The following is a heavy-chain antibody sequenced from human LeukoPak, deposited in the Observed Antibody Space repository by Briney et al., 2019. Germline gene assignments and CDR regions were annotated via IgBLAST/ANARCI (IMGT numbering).Heavy chain of an antibody. Sequence: AVQVSCKASGGTFSSYAISWVRQAPGQGLEWMGGIIPIFGTANYAQKFQGRVTITADESTSTAYMELSSLRSEDTAVYYCARDSGSFDGIWGQGTMVTVSS. V-gene: IGHV1-69*13. J-gene: IGHJ3*02. CDR3: ARDSGSFDGI. CDR1: GGTFSSYA. CDR2: IIPIFGTA. D-gene: IGHD1-26*01.